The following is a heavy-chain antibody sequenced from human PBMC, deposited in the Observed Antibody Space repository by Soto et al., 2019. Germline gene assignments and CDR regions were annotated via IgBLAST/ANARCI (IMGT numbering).Heavy chain of an antibody. V-gene: IGHV4-39*01. CDR2: IYYSGST. D-gene: IGHD3-10*02. J-gene: IGHJ2*01. Sequence: PGKGLECLGSIYYSGSTYYNQSLKSRVTISVDTSKNQFSLKLSSVTAADTAVYYCARQGFYFQAEDGKRDVRSVSAFLLNRSSDL. CDR3: ARQGFYFQAEDGKRDVRSVSAFLLNRSSDL.